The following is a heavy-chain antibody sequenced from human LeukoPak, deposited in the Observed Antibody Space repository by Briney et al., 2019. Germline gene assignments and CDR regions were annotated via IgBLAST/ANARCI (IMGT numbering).Heavy chain of an antibody. D-gene: IGHD4-17*01. CDR1: GGSISSGDYY. V-gene: IGHV4-30-4*01. CDR3: ATYYGDLNWFDP. J-gene: IGHJ5*02. CDR2: IYYSGST. Sequence: PSETLSLTCTVSGGSISSGDYYWSWIRHPPGKGLEWIGYIYYSGSTYYNPSLKSRVTISVDTSKNQFSLKLSSVTAADTAVYYCATYYGDLNWFDPWGQGTLVTVSS.